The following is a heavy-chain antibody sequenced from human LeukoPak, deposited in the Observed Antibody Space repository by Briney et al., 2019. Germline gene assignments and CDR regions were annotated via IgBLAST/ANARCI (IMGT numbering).Heavy chain of an antibody. Sequence: SETLSLTCTVSGGSISSYYWSWIRQPAGKGLEWIGRIYTRGSTNYNPSLKSRVTMSVDTSKNQFSLKLSSVTAADTAVYYCARDSSDYYDSSGYYPYWGQGTLVTVSP. CDR1: GGSISSYY. CDR2: IYTRGST. V-gene: IGHV4-4*07. J-gene: IGHJ4*02. CDR3: ARDSSDYYDSSGYYPY. D-gene: IGHD3-22*01.